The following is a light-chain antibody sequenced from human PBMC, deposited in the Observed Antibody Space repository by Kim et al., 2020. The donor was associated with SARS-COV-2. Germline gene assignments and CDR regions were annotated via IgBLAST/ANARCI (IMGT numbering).Light chain of an antibody. CDR1: SSDVGGYNY. CDR2: DVS. J-gene: IGLJ3*02. Sequence: GQSITISCTGTSSDVGGYNYVSLYQQHPGKAPKLMIYDVSKRPSGVSNRFSGSKSGNTASLTISGLQAEDEADYYCSSYTSSSTFVFGGGTQLTVL. CDR3: SSYTSSSTFV. V-gene: IGLV2-14*04.